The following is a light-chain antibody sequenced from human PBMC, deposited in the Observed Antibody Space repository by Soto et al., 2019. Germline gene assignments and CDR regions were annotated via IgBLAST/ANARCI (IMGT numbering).Light chain of an antibody. J-gene: IGLJ2*01. CDR2: EVT. CDR1: SSDVGGYNY. V-gene: IGLV2-14*01. Sequence: QSVLTQPASVSGSPGQSITFSCTGTSSDVGGYNYVSWYQQHPGKAPKLMIYEVTNWPSGVSNRFSGSKSGNTASLTISGVQAEDEADYYCSSYTSSSTVVFGGGTKLTVL. CDR3: SSYTSSSTVV.